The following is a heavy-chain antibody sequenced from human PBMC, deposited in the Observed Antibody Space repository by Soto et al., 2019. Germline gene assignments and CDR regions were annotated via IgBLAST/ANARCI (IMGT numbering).Heavy chain of an antibody. J-gene: IGHJ6*02. D-gene: IGHD2-15*01. V-gene: IGHV1-69*06. CDR2: IIPIFGTA. Sequence: QVQLVQSGAEVKKPGSSVKVSCKASGGTFSSYAISWVRQAPGQGLEWMGGIIPIFGTANYAQKFQGRVTITADKSTSLAYMELCSRRSEDTAVYYCSRDGCSCGSCDGYYYYGMDVRGQGTTVTVSS. CDR1: GGTFSSYA. CDR3: SRDGCSCGSCDGYYYYGMDV.